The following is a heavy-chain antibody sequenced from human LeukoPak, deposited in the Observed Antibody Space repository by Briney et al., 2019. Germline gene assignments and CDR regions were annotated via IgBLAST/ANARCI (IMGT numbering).Heavy chain of an antibody. V-gene: IGHV3-21*01. CDR1: RLTFSSYS. CDR2: ISNSSSYI. D-gene: IGHD6-13*01. J-gene: IGHJ3*02. CDR3: AGLAAAGDAFDI. Sequence: GGSLRLSCAASRLTFSSYSMNWVRQAPGKGLEWVSSISNSSSYIYYADSVKGRFTNSRDNAKNSLYLQMNSLRAEDTAVYYCAGLAAAGDAFDIWGQGTMVTVSS.